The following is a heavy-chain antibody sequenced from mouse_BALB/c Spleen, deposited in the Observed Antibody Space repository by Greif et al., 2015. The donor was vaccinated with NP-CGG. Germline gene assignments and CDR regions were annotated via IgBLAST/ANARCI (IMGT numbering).Heavy chain of an antibody. Sequence: VKLVESGAELMKPGASVKISCKATGYTFSSYWIEWVKQRPGHGLEWIGEILPGSGSTNYNEKFKGKATFTADTSSNTAYMQLSSLTSEDSAVYYCARGDGSSYWFAYWGQGTLVTVSA. CDR1: GYTFSSYW. J-gene: IGHJ3*01. V-gene: IGHV1-9*01. CDR3: ARGDGSSYWFAY. D-gene: IGHD1-1*01. CDR2: ILPGSGST.